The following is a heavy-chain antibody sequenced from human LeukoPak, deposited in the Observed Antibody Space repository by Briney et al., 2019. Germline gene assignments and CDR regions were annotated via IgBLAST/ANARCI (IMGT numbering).Heavy chain of an antibody. J-gene: IGHJ4*02. CDR3: AEDTHIVEVTASTFDY. CDR2: ISGSGGST. D-gene: IGHD2-21*02. CDR1: GFTFSSYA. V-gene: IGHV3-23*01. Sequence: GGSLRLSCAASGFTFSSYAMSWVRQAPGKGLEWVSAISGSGGSTYYADSVKGRFTISRDNSKNTLYLQMNSLRAEDTAVYYCAEDTHIVEVTASTFDYWGQGTLVTVSS.